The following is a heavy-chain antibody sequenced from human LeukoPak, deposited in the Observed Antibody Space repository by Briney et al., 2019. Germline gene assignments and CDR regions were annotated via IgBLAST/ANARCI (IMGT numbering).Heavy chain of an antibody. CDR3: ARDCGSGIAQHYNWFDP. D-gene: IGHD3-10*01. V-gene: IGHV4-4*07. CDR2: IYTSGST. CDR1: GGSISSYY. J-gene: IGHJ5*02. Sequence: PSETLSLTCTVPGGSISSYYWSWIRQPAGKGLEWIGRIYTSGSTNYNPSLKSRVTMSVDTSKNQFSLKLSSVTAADTAVYYCARDCGSGIAQHYNWFDPWGQGTLVTVSS.